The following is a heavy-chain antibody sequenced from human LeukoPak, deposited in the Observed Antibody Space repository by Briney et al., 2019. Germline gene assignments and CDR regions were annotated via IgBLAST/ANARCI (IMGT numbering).Heavy chain of an antibody. D-gene: IGHD3-10*01. V-gene: IGHV3-15*01. CDR3: TTDPTAHYYGSGSYPSPFDY. J-gene: IGHJ4*02. CDR1: GFTFSNAW. CDR2: IKSKTDGGTT. Sequence: GGSLRLSCAASGFTFSNAWMSWVRQAPGKGLEWVGRIKSKTDGGTTDYAAPVKGRFTISRDDSKNTLYLQMNSLKTEDTAVYYCTTDPTAHYYGSGSYPSPFDYWGQGTLVTVSS.